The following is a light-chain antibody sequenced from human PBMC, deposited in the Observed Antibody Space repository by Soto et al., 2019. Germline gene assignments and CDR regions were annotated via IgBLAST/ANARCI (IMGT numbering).Light chain of an antibody. CDR3: QQRSNWHPIT. CDR2: DAA. Sequence: DILLTQSPATLSASPGERATLSCLASQSVSSHLTWDQQKPGQAPRLFIYDAANRAAGIPARLSGGGSGTDFSLTIDNLEPEDFAIYYCQQRSNWHPITFGGGTRLEIK. CDR1: QSVSSH. V-gene: IGKV3-11*01. J-gene: IGKJ5*01.